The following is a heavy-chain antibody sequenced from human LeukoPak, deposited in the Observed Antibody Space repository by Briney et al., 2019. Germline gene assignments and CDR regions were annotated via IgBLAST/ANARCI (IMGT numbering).Heavy chain of an antibody. CDR3: ATQTITLVVVISPFDY. CDR2: IQDDGAKT. V-gene: IGHV3-30*02. Sequence: GWSLRLSCAASGFTFNTYPMHWVRQAPGKGMEWVALIQDDGAKTNYADSVRGRFTISRDNSRSTVYLQMISLEPDDTAVYYCATQTITLVVVISPFDYWGQGALVTVSS. D-gene: IGHD3-22*01. CDR1: GFTFNTYP. J-gene: IGHJ4*02.